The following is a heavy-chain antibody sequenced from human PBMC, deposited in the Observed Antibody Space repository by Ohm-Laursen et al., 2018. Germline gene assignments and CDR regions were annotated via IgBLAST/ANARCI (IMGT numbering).Heavy chain of an antibody. CDR3: ARPLDC. V-gene: IGHV3-7*01. Sequence: ESLRISCKVSGFTFRTYWMSWVRQAPGKGLEWVANIHQDGGEKYYVDSVKGRFTISRDNAKNSLYLQMNSLRAEDTAVYYCARPLDCWGQGTLVTVSS. J-gene: IGHJ4*02. CDR2: IHQDGGEK. CDR1: GFTFRTYW.